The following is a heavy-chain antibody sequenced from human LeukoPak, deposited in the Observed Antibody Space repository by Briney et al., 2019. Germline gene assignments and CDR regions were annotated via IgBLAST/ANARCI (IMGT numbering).Heavy chain of an antibody. D-gene: IGHD6-13*01. CDR3: ARSRIADDYYYYMDV. J-gene: IGHJ6*03. CDR2: MDPNSGNT. V-gene: IGHV1-8*01. Sequence: ASVKVSCKASGYTFTSYDINWVRQATGQGLEWMGWMDPNSGNTGYAQKFQGRVTMTRNTSISTAYMELSSLRSEDTAVYYCARSRIADDYYYYMDVWGKGTTVTVSS. CDR1: GYTFTSYD.